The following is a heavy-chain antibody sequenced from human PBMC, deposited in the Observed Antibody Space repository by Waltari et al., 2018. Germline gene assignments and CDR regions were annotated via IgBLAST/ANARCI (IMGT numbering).Heavy chain of an antibody. CDR3: ARDNGRLLWFRELRHYGMDV. CDR1: GFTFSSYA. CDR2: ISYDGSNK. Sequence: QVQLVESGGGVVQLGRSLRLSCAASGFTFSSYAMHWVRPAPGQGLEWVAVISYDGSNKYYADSVKGRFTISRDNSKNTLYLQMNSLRAEDTAVYYCARDNGRLLWFRELRHYGMDVWGQGTTVTVSS. V-gene: IGHV3-30-3*01. D-gene: IGHD3-10*01. J-gene: IGHJ6*02.